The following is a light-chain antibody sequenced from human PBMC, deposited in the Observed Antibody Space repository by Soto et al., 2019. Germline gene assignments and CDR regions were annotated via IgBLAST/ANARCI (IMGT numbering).Light chain of an antibody. V-gene: IGKV1-13*02. CDR1: QDIRGA. CDR2: DVS. CDR3: QPFNTYPIT. Sequence: AIQLTQSPSSLSASVGDRVTITCRASQDIRGALAWYQQKLGKPPKLLIFDVSSLQTGVPSRFSGSGYGTDFTLTISSLQPEDFATYYCQPFNTYPITFGQGTRLEIK. J-gene: IGKJ5*01.